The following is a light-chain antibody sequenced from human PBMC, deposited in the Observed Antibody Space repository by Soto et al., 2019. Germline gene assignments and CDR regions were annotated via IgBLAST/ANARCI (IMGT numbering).Light chain of an antibody. Sequence: QSPSGSGTTAQRLTISFSGSSSNVGGNPVNWYQHVPTTAPKLLIYTNTQRPSVVPDRFSGSKSGTSASLAISGLQSEDEADYYCASWDDSLHGPVFGTGSKVT. CDR3: ASWDDSLHGPV. CDR1: SSNVGGNP. V-gene: IGLV1-44*01. J-gene: IGLJ1*01. CDR2: TNT.